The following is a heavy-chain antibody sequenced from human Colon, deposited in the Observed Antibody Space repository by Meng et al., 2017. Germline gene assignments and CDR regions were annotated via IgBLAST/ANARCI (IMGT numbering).Heavy chain of an antibody. CDR3: ARVNGDFDEAWFDP. CDR2: IYYTGNT. CDR1: GASVSSDSHY. Sequence: LPEPPPVLVRPPETRSLTCTASGASVSSDSHYWSWIWQSPGKGLEWIGYIYYTGNTNYNPSLASRVSMSLDTSKNHFSLHLTSVTAADTAIYYCARVNGDFDEAWFDPWGQGTLVTVSS. D-gene: IGHD4-17*01. V-gene: IGHV4-61*03. J-gene: IGHJ5*02.